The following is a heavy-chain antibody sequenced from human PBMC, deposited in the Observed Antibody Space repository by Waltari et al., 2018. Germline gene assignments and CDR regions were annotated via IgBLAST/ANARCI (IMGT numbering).Heavy chain of an antibody. D-gene: IGHD3-3*01. CDR1: GYTFTSYG. V-gene: IGHV1-18*01. CDR3: ARDEGRPIFGVVNYYYYYGMDV. Sequence: QVQLVQSGAEVKKPGASVKVSCKASGYTFTSYGISWVRQAPGQGLEWMGWISAYNGNTNYAQKLQGRVTMTTDTSTSTAYMELRSLRSDDTAVYYCARDEGRPIFGVVNYYYYYGMDVWGQGTTVTVSS. CDR2: ISAYNGNT. J-gene: IGHJ6*02.